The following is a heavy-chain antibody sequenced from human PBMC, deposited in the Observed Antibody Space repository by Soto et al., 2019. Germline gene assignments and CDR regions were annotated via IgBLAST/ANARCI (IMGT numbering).Heavy chain of an antibody. D-gene: IGHD1-1*01. J-gene: IGHJ4*02. Sequence: EVQLVESGGGLVKPGGSLRLSCAASGFTFSNAWMNWVRQAPGKGLEWVGSIKSKTDGGTTDYAAPVKGRFTISRDDSKNTLYLQMNSLKTEDTAVYYCELEPSRYWGQGTLVTVSS. CDR3: ELEPSRY. CDR1: GFTFSNAW. V-gene: IGHV3-15*07. CDR2: IKSKTDGGTT.